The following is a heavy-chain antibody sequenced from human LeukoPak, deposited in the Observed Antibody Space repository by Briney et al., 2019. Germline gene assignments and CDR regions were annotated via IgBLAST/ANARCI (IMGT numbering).Heavy chain of an antibody. CDR3: ARNYYDGSGYYYLLDY. Sequence: SETLSLTCTVSGGSISSYYWSWIRQPPGKGLEWIGYIYYSGSTNYNPSLKSRVTISVDTSKNQFSLKLSSVTAADTAVYYCARNYYDGSGYYYLLDYWGQGTLVTVSS. J-gene: IGHJ4*02. CDR2: IYYSGST. V-gene: IGHV4-59*08. D-gene: IGHD3-22*01. CDR1: GGSISSYY.